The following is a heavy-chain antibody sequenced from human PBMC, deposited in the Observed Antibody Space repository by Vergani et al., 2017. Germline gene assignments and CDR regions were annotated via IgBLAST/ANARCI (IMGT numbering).Heavy chain of an antibody. J-gene: IGHJ5*02. CDR3: ARHSTMEWLVKVGWIDP. CDR1: GASIRSSNYY. Sequence: QLQLQESCPGLVKPSATLSLTCSVSGASIRSSNYYWGWIRQPPGKGLEWIASIYYSGSTYYNPSLKSRVTISVDTSKNQFSLKLSSVTAADTAVYFCARHSTMEWLVKVGWIDPWGQGILVTVSS. V-gene: IGHV4-39*01. D-gene: IGHD6-19*01. CDR2: IYYSGST.